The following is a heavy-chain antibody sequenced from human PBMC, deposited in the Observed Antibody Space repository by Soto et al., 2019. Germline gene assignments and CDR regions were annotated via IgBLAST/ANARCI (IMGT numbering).Heavy chain of an antibody. Sequence: VGSLGLSFSASGFAFSDYSMSWVRPAPGNGLEWISYISSSGSFIYYADSVKGRFTVSRDNAKNSLYLQVNSLRDEDTAGYYCARGPIGFLEVPVDYGGQGPLVTFS. D-gene: IGHD3-10*01. J-gene: IGHJ4*02. CDR2: ISSSGSFI. CDR3: ARGPIGFLEVPVDY. CDR1: GFAFSDYS. V-gene: IGHV3-48*02.